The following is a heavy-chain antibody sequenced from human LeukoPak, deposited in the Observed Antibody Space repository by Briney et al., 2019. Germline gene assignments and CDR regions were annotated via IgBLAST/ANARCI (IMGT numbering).Heavy chain of an antibody. Sequence: SETLSLTCTVSGGSISSYYWSWIRQPPGKGLEWIGYIYYSGSTNFNPSLKSRVTISVDTSKDQFSLKLSSVTAADTAVYYCARAMVRGVIPDYWGQGTLVTVSS. CDR2: IYYSGST. CDR3: ARAMVRGVIPDY. V-gene: IGHV4-59*01. D-gene: IGHD3-10*01. J-gene: IGHJ4*02. CDR1: GGSISSYY.